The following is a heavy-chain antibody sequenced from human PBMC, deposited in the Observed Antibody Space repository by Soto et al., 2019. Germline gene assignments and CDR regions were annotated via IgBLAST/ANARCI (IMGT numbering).Heavy chain of an antibody. V-gene: IGHV3-30*18. Sequence: QVKLVESGGGVVQPGRSLRLSCAASGFTFSNYGMHWFRQAPGKGLEWVAVISYDGTNKYYADSVRARFTISRDNSKNTLYLQMNTLRAEDTAVYYCAKDWGMYSSSWSHFDCWGQGTLVTVSS. D-gene: IGHD6-13*01. CDR1: GFTFSNYG. CDR2: ISYDGTNK. CDR3: AKDWGMYSSSWSHFDC. J-gene: IGHJ4*02.